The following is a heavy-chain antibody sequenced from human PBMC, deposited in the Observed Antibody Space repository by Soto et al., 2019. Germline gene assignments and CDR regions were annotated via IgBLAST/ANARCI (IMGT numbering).Heavy chain of an antibody. CDR1: GFTSSNYW. D-gene: IGHD3-10*01. J-gene: IGHJ4*02. V-gene: IGHV3-7*03. CDR2: IIKDGSEK. Sequence: LGLSCAGSGFTSSNYWITWVRQAPGKGLEWVANIIKDGSEKSYVDSVKGRFTISRDNAKNSLYLEMNSLRVEDTAVYYCARDWGGLGYWGQGTLVPVSS. CDR3: ARDWGGLGY.